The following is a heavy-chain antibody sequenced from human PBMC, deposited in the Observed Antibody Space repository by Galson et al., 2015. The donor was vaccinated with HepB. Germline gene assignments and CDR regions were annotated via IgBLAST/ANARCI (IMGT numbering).Heavy chain of an antibody. Sequence: QSGAEVKKSGESLRISCKGSGYSFTSYWINWVRQMPGKGLEWMGRIDPSDSYAKYSPSFQGHVTISADKSITTTYLQWSSLKASDTAMYYCATLGTTVTNDYYYGMDVWGQGTMVTVSS. J-gene: IGHJ6*02. CDR3: ATLGTTVTNDYYYGMDV. V-gene: IGHV5-10-1*01. CDR2: IDPSDSYA. D-gene: IGHD4-17*01. CDR1: GYSFTSYW.